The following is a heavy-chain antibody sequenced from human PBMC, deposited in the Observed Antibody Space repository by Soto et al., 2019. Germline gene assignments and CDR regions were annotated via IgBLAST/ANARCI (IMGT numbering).Heavy chain of an antibody. CDR2: IYSGGST. D-gene: IGHD3-22*01. J-gene: IGHJ6*02. CDR3: ARVGYDSSGYYTFYYGMDV. Sequence: GGSLRLSCAASGFTVSSNYMSWVRQAPGKGLEWVSVIYSGGSTYYADSVKGRFTISRDNSKNTLYLQMNSLRAEDTAVYYCARVGYDSSGYYTFYYGMDVWGQGTTVTVSS. CDR1: GFTVSSNY. V-gene: IGHV3-53*01.